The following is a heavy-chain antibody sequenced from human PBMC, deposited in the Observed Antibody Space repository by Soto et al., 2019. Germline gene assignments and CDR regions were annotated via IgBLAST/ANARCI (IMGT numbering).Heavy chain of an antibody. J-gene: IGHJ4*02. CDR2: MNPNTGNS. CDR1: WYTFTSYD. CDR3: ARRAETNGWNGFGADKYYFDF. D-gene: IGHD1-1*01. V-gene: IGHV1-8*01. Sequence: SSVKDSCKASWYTFTSYDIYWVRQATGQGLEWMGWMNPNTGNSGYAQKFQGRVTVTSDTSINTVHMELSSLRSEDTAVYYCARRAETNGWNGFGADKYYFDFWGQGTLVTVSS.